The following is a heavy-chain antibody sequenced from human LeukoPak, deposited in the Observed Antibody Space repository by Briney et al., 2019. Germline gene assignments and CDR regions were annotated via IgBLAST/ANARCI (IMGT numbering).Heavy chain of an antibody. CDR2: IIPIFGTA. CDR1: GGTFSSYA. Sequence: GASVKVSCKASGGTFSSYAISWVRQAPGQGLEWMGGIIPIFGTANYAQKFQGRVTITTDESTSTAYMELSSLRSEDTAVYYCAAPRTYYDFWSGRYYYYMDVWGKGTTVTVSS. D-gene: IGHD3-3*01. J-gene: IGHJ6*03. V-gene: IGHV1-69*05. CDR3: AAPRTYYDFWSGRYYYYMDV.